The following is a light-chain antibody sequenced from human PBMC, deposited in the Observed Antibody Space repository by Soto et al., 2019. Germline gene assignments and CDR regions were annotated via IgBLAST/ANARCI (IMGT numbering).Light chain of an antibody. Sequence: QSVLTQPPSASGTPGQRVTISCSGSSSNIGSNTVNWYQQLPGTAPKLLIYSNNQRPSGVPDRFSGSKSGNSASLAIIGLQSEDEADYYCAAWADSLNGVVFGGGTKLTVL. CDR2: SNN. CDR1: SSNIGSNT. V-gene: IGLV1-44*01. CDR3: AAWADSLNGVV. J-gene: IGLJ2*01.